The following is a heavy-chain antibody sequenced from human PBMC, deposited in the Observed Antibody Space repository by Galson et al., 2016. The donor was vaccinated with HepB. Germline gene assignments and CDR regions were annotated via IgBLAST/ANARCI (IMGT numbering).Heavy chain of an antibody. CDR1: GFTFSSYA. CDR2: ISYDGSNK. CDR3: ARDYYGGHSGVCAY. J-gene: IGHJ4*02. D-gene: IGHD4-23*01. V-gene: IGHV3-30-3*01. Sequence: SLRLSCAASGFTFSSYAMYWVRQAPGKGLEWVAVISYDGSNKYYADSVKGRLTISRDNSKNTLYLQINSLRAEDTAVYYCARDYYGGHSGVCAYWGQGTLVTVSS.